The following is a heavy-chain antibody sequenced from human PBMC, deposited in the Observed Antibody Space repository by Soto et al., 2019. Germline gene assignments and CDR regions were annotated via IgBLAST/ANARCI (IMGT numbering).Heavy chain of an antibody. CDR3: AKVRRVSNYFDY. J-gene: IGHJ4*02. Sequence: LSLSSASSGFTFSSYAMSWVRQAPGKGLEWVSAISGSGGSTYYADSVKGRFTISRENSKNTLYLQMNSLRAEDTAVYYCAKVRRVSNYFDYWGQGTMVTGSS. CDR2: ISGSGGST. D-gene: IGHD2-21*01. V-gene: IGHV3-23*01. CDR1: GFTFSSYA.